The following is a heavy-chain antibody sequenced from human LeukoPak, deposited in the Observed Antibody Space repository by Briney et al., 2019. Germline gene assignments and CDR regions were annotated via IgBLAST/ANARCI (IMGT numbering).Heavy chain of an antibody. CDR3: ATYRQVLLPFES. Sequence: PGGSLRLSCAASGFTFSSYTMNWVRQAPGKGLEWVSYISSGNSNIYYADSVKGRFTISRDNAKNSLYLQMNSLRAEDTAIYYCATYRQVLLPFESWGQGTLVTVSS. CDR2: ISSGNSNI. V-gene: IGHV3-48*01. D-gene: IGHD2-8*02. J-gene: IGHJ4*02. CDR1: GFTFSSYT.